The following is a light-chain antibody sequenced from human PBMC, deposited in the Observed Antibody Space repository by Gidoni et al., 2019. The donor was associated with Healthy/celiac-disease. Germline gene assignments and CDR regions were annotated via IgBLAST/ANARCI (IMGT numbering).Light chain of an antibody. CDR2: WAS. J-gene: IGKJ1*01. V-gene: IGKV4-1*01. Sequence: DIVMTQSPDSLAVSLGARATINCKSSQSVLYSSNNKNYLAWYQQKPGQPPKLLIYWASTRESGVPDRFSGSGSGTDFTLTISSLQAEDVAVYYCQQYYSTPSFGQXTKVEIK. CDR1: QSVLYSSNNKNY. CDR3: QQYYSTPS.